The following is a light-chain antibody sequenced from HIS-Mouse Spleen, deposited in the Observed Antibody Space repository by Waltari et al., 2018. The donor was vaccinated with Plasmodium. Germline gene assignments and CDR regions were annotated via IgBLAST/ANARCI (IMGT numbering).Light chain of an antibody. J-gene: IGLJ3*02. CDR2: DDS. CDR3: YSTDSSGNHRV. CDR1: ALPKNF. V-gene: IGLV3-10*01. Sequence: SYELTQPPSVSVSPGQTARITCSGDALPKNFDYWYQQKSGHAPVLVIYDDSKRPSGIPERFSGSSSGTMATLTISGAQVEDEADYYCYSTDSSGNHRVFGGGTKLTVL.